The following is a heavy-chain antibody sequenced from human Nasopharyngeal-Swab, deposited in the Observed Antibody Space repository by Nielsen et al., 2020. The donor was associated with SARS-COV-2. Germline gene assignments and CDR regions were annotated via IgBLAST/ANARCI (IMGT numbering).Heavy chain of an antibody. CDR3: AREGRGIAAPGLDY. CDR1: GGSISSSSYY. Sequence: SETLSLTCSVSGGSISSSSYYWGWIRQPPGKGLEWIGSIYYSGSTYYNPSLKGRVTISIDTSKNHFSLKLSSVTAADTAVYYCAREGRGIAAPGLDYWGQGTLVTVSS. J-gene: IGHJ4*02. D-gene: IGHD6-13*01. V-gene: IGHV4-39*07. CDR2: IYYSGST.